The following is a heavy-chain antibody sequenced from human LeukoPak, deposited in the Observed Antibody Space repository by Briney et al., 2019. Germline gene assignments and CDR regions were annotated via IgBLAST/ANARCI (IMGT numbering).Heavy chain of an antibody. J-gene: IGHJ4*02. CDR2: ISSSGNTI. CDR1: GFTFSDYY. D-gene: IGHD3-22*01. Sequence: GGSLRLSCAASGFTFSDYYMNWIRQAPGKGLEWVSYISSSGNTIYYADSVKGRFTISRDNAKNSLYLQMNSLRAEDTAVYYCARDPPIYYYDSSGYFDYWGQGTLVTVSS. CDR3: ARDPPIYYYDSSGYFDY. V-gene: IGHV3-11*01.